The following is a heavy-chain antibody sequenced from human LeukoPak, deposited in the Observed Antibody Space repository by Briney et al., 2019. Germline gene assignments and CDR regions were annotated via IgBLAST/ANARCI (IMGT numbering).Heavy chain of an antibody. CDR3: ARDVFASVTRDDY. CDR1: GYTFTGYY. J-gene: IGHJ4*02. D-gene: IGHD4-17*01. CDR2: INPNSGGT. Sequence: VASVKVSCKASGYTFTGYYMHWVRQAPGQGLEWMGWINPNSGGTNYAQKFQGRVTMTRDTSISTAYMELSRLRSDDTAVYYCARDVFASVTRDDYWGQGTLVTVSS. V-gene: IGHV1-2*02.